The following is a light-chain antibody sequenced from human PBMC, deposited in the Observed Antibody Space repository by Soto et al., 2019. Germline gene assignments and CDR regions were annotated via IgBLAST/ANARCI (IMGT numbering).Light chain of an antibody. J-gene: IGLJ1*01. CDR2: EVS. CDR1: SSDVGGYNS. Sequence: QSVLTQPASVSGSPGQSITISCTGTSSDVGGYNSVSWYQHHPGKAPKLMIYEVSNRPSGVSNRFSGSKSGNTASLTISGLQAEDEADYYCSSYTTRSSLYVFGTGTQLTVL. CDR3: SSYTTRSSLYV. V-gene: IGLV2-14*01.